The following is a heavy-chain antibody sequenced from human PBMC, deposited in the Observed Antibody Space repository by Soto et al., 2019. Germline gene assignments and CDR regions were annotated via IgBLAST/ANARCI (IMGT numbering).Heavy chain of an antibody. Sequence: QVQLQESGPGLVKPSETLSLTCTVSGGSISSYYWSWIRQPPGKGLEWIGYIYDSGSTNYSPSLKSRVTVSVDTSKTQFSLKLSSVTAADTAVYYCARRAGTAALDYWGQGTLVTVSS. J-gene: IGHJ4*02. CDR3: ARRAGTAALDY. CDR2: IYDSGST. CDR1: GGSISSYY. V-gene: IGHV4-59*08. D-gene: IGHD1-7*01.